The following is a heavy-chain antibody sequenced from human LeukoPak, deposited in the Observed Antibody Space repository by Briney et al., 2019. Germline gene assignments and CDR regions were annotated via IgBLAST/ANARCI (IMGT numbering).Heavy chain of an antibody. CDR3: ARSPSGYRFDS. Sequence: SETLSLTGAVYGGSFSGYYWSWIRQPPGKGLEWIGEINHSGSTNYHPSLKSRVTISSDTSKTQFTLKLTSVTAADTAVYYCARSPSGYRFDSWGQGTLVTVSS. J-gene: IGHJ4*02. V-gene: IGHV4-34*01. D-gene: IGHD3-22*01. CDR1: GGSFSGYY. CDR2: INHSGST.